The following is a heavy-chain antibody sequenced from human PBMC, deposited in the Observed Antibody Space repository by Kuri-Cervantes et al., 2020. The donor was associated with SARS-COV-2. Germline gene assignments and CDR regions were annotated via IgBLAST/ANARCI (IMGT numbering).Heavy chain of an antibody. D-gene: IGHD7-27*01. V-gene: IGHV4-30-4*01. J-gene: IGHJ5*02. Sequence: SETLSLTCTVSGDSMNSGDFYWTWIRQPPGKGLEWIGYIHHSGSTFYSPSLRSRLTLSLDTSKNQFSLKLTSVSAADTAVYYCARDNYETGGTDPWGQGILVTVSS. CDR3: ARDNYETGGTDP. CDR2: IHHSGST. CDR1: GDSMNSGDFY.